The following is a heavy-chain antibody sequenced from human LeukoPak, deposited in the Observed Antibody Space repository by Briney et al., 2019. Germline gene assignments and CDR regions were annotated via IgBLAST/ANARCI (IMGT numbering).Heavy chain of an antibody. CDR3: ARDVTSWDYDSSGYGY. J-gene: IGHJ4*02. CDR1: GFTFSDYY. Sequence: AGGSLRLSCAASGFTFSDYYMSWVRQAPGKGLEWVSYISSSGSTIYYADSVKGRFTISRDSAKNSLYLQMNSLRAEDTAVYYCARDVTSWDYDSSGYGYWGQGTLVTVSS. D-gene: IGHD3-22*01. V-gene: IGHV3-11*01. CDR2: ISSSGSTI.